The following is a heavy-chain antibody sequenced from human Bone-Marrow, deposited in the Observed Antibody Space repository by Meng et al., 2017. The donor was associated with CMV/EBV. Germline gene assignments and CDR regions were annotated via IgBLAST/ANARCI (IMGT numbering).Heavy chain of an antibody. Sequence: QGQVGESGGGLVKPGGSLRLSCAASGFTFSDYYMSWIRQAPGKGLEWVSYISSSSSYTNYADSVKGRFTISRDNAKNSLYLQMNSLRAEDTAVYYCARDATVKGFDPWGQGTLVTVSS. CDR1: GFTFSDYY. V-gene: IGHV3-11*05. CDR3: ARDATVKGFDP. J-gene: IGHJ5*02. CDR2: ISSSSSYT.